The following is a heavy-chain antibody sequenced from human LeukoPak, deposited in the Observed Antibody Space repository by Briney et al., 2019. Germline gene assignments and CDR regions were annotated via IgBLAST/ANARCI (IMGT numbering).Heavy chain of an antibody. CDR2: FDPEDGET. D-gene: IGHD4-17*01. CDR1: GYTLTELS. CDR3: ARAYGDPDTFDI. V-gene: IGHV1-24*01. J-gene: IGHJ3*02. Sequence: ASVKVSCKVSGYTLTELSMHWVRQAPGKGLEWMGGFDPEDGETIYAQKFQGRVTMTEDTSTDTAYMELSSLKSEDTAVYYCARAYGDPDTFDIWGQGTMVTVSS.